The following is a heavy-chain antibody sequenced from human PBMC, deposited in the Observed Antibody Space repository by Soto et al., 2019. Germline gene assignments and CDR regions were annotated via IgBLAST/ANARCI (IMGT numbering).Heavy chain of an antibody. V-gene: IGHV1-69*06. CDR1: GGTFSSYA. Sequence: SVKVSCKASGGTFSSYAISWVRQAPGQGLEWMGGIIPIFGTANYAQKFQGRVTITADKSTSTAYMELSSLRSEDTAVYYCAYGDDYLGGYYYGMDVWGQGTTVTVS. J-gene: IGHJ6*02. CDR3: AYGDDYLGGYYYGMDV. D-gene: IGHD4-17*01. CDR2: IIPIFGTA.